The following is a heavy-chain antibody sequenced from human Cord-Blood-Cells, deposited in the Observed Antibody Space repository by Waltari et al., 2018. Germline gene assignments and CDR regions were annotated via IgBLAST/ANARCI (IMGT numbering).Heavy chain of an antibody. CDR2: SSSSSSYR. CDR3: AGDGLEPFDY. V-gene: IGHV3-21*01. Sequence: EVQLVESGGGLVKPGGSLRLSCAASGFTFSSYSMNWVRQAQGKGLEWFSSSSSSSSYRYYADSVKGRFTISKDNAKNSLYLQMNSLRAEDTAVYYCAGDGLEPFDYWGQGTLVTVSS. J-gene: IGHJ4*02. D-gene: IGHD1-1*01. CDR1: GFTFSSYS.